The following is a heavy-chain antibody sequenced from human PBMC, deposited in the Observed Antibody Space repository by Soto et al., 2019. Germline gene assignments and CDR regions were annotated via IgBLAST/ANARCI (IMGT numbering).Heavy chain of an antibody. Sequence: PSETLSLTCAVSGGSISSGGYSWSWIRQPPGKGLEWIGYIYHSGSTNYNPSLKSRVTISVDTSKNHFSLKLSSVTAADTAVYYCARSGSGWYSAAYDYWGQGTLVTVSS. CDR3: ARSGSGWYSAAYDY. CDR2: IYHSGST. V-gene: IGHV4-30-2*02. J-gene: IGHJ4*02. CDR1: GGSISSGGYS. D-gene: IGHD6-19*01.